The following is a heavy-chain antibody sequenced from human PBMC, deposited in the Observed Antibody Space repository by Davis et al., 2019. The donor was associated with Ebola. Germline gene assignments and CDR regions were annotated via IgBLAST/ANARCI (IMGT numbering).Heavy chain of an antibody. J-gene: IGHJ3*02. D-gene: IGHD3-22*01. V-gene: IGHV1-18*01. CDR2: ISAYNGNT. CDR3: TRVPSYYYDSSGYSVDAFDI. Sequence: AASVKVSCKASGYTFTSYGINWVRQAPGQGLEWMGWISAYNGNTNYAHNLQGRVTMTTDTSTSTAYMELRSLRSDDTAVYYCTRVPSYYYDSSGYSVDAFDIWGQGTRVTVSS. CDR1: GYTFTSYG.